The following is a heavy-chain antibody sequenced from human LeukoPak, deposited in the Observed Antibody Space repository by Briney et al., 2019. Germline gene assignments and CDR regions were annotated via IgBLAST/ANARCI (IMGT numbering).Heavy chain of an antibody. J-gene: IGHJ6*03. Sequence: PSENLSLTCTVSGGSISSYYWSWIRQPPGRGLEWIGNIYYSGSTNYNPSLKSRVTISVDTSKNQFSLKLSSVTAADTAVYYCARSYGGYYYHYYMDVWGKGATVTISS. D-gene: IGHD2-15*01. CDR3: ARSYGGYYYHYYMDV. CDR2: IYYSGST. V-gene: IGHV4-59*08. CDR1: GGSISSYY.